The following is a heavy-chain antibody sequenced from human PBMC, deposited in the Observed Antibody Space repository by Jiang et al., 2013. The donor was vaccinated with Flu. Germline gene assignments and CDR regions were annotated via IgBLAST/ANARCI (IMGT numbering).Heavy chain of an antibody. D-gene: IGHD3-22*01. CDR3: AKGGPYYYDSSGYYYVPYFDY. V-gene: IGHV3-23*01. CDR2: ISGSGGST. CDR1: GFTFSSYA. Sequence: VQLLESGGGLVQPGGSLRLSCAASGFTFSSYAMSWVRQAPGKGLEWVSAISGSGGSTYYADSVKGRFTISRDNSKNTLYLQMNSLRAEDTAVYYCAKGGPYYYDSSGYYYVPYFDYWGQGTLVTVSS. J-gene: IGHJ4*02.